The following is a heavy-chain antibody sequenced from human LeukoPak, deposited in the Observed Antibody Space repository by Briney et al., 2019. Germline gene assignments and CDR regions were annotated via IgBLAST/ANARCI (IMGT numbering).Heavy chain of an antibody. J-gene: IGHJ6*04. CDR3: AADRSITIFGAANMDV. V-gene: IGHV1-58*01. D-gene: IGHD3-3*01. Sequence: SVKVSCKASGFTFTSSAVQWVRQARGQRLEWIGWIVVGSGNTNYAQKFQERVTITRDMSTSTAYMELSSLRSEDTAVYYCAADRSITIFGAANMDVWGKGTTVTVSS. CDR1: GFTFTSSA. CDR2: IVVGSGNT.